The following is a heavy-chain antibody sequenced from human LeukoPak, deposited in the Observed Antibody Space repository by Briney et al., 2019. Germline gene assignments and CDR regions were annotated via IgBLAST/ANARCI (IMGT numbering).Heavy chain of an antibody. CDR3: ARVRGPYSSGWYYFDY. Sequence: GGSLRLSCAASGFTFSRYSMNWVRQAPGKGLEWVSSISISSNYIYYADSVKGRFTISRDNAKNSLYLQVNSLRAEDTAVYYCARVRGPYSSGWYYFDYWGQGTLVTVSS. CDR1: GFTFSRYS. V-gene: IGHV3-21*01. CDR2: ISISSNYI. D-gene: IGHD6-19*01. J-gene: IGHJ4*02.